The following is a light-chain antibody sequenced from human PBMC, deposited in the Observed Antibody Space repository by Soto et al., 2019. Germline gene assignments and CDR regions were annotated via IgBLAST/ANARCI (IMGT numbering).Light chain of an antibody. CDR3: QQYNNWRS. CDR1: QTVSRN. CDR2: DIS. J-gene: IGKJ5*01. Sequence: EVVMTQSPATLSVSPGERATLSCRASQTVSRNLAWYQQRPGQAPRLLIYDISNSATGVPARLSGSGSKTEFTLTIRSLQSEDFAVYFCQQYNNWRSFGQGTRLEIK. V-gene: IGKV3-15*01.